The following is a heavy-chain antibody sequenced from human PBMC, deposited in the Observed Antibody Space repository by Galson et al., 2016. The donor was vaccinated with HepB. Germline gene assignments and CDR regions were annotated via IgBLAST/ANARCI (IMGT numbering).Heavy chain of an antibody. Sequence: SLRLSCAASGFTFSSYGMHWVRQAPGKGLEWVAVISYDGSNKYYADSVKGRFTISRDNSKNTLHLQMNSLRAEDTAVYYCVTSLLLYFDYWGQGTLVTVSS. J-gene: IGHJ4*02. CDR1: GFTFSSYG. CDR2: ISYDGSNK. D-gene: IGHD3-10*01. V-gene: IGHV3-30*03. CDR3: VTSLLLYFDY.